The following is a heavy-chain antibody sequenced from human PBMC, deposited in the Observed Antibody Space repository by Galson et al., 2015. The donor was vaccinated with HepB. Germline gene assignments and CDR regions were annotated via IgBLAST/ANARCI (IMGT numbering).Heavy chain of an antibody. CDR2: ISSSSSTI. Sequence: RQAPGKGLEWVSYISSSSSTIYYADSVKGRFTISRDNAKNSLYLQMNSLRDEDTAVYYCARKSLLYYYYDSSGYYSTYYFDYWGQGTLVTVSS. V-gene: IGHV3-48*02. CDR3: ARKSLLYYYYDSSGYYSTYYFDY. J-gene: IGHJ4*02. D-gene: IGHD3-22*01.